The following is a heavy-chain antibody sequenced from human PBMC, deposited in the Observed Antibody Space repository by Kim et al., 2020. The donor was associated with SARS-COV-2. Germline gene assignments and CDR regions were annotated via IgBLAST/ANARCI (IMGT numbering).Heavy chain of an antibody. D-gene: IGHD4-17*01. Sequence: SETLSLTCTVSGYSISSGYYWGWIRQPPGKGLEWIGSIYHSGSTYYNPSLKSRVTISVDTSKNQFSLKLSSVTAADTAVYYCARDIERDDYGDYNPFDYWGQGTLVTVSS. CDR1: GYSISSGYY. CDR2: IYHSGST. V-gene: IGHV4-38-2*02. CDR3: ARDIERDDYGDYNPFDY. J-gene: IGHJ4*02.